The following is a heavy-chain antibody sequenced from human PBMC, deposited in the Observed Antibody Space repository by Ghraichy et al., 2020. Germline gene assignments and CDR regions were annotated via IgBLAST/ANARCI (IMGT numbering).Heavy chain of an antibody. V-gene: IGHV4-30-4*01. CDR3: VRERVTTLVDYYGMDV. D-gene: IGHD4-23*01. CDR2: IYYSGST. CDR1: GGSISSGDYY. J-gene: IGHJ6*02. Sequence: LSLTCTVSGGSISSGDYYWSWIRQPPGKGLEWIGYIYYSGSTYYNPSLKSRVTISVDTSKNQFSLKLSSVTAADTAVYYCVRERVTTLVDYYGMDVWGQGTTVTVSS.